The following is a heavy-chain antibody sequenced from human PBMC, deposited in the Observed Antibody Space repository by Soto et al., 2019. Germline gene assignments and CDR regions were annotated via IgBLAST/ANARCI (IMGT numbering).Heavy chain of an antibody. CDR1: GYTFSMFS. J-gene: IGHJ2*01. V-gene: IGHV3-30*09. CDR3: AKEVTAVAGPWYFDL. Sequence: QVQLVESGGGVIQPGTSLTLSCEGSGYTFSMFSMHWIRQAPGKGLEWVAVIGHDGIVKQYGDSVKGRFALSRDNSKNMVFLQMSSLGAADTAIYYCAKEVTAVAGPWYFDLWGRGTLVSVSS. D-gene: IGHD6-19*01. CDR2: IGHDGIVK.